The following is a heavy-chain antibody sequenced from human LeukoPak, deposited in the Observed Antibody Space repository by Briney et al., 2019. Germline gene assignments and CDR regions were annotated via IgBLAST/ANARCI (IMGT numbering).Heavy chain of an antibody. D-gene: IGHD3-10*01. CDR1: GYTFTNYG. CDR2: ISVYNGNT. CDR3: ARVRERNYYGSGSYSH. V-gene: IGHV1-18*01. Sequence: ASVKVSCKASGYTFTNYGITWVRQAPGQGLEWMGWISVYNGNTNYVQKFQGRVTMTRDTSISTAYMELSRLRSDDTAVYYCARVRERNYYGSGSYSHWGQGTLVTVSS. J-gene: IGHJ4*02.